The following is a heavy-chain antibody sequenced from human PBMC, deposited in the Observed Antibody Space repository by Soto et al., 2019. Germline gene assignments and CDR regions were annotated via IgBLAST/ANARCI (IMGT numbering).Heavy chain of an antibody. J-gene: IGHJ4*02. Sequence: ASVKVSCKASGGTFSSYAISWVRQAPGQGLEWMGGIIPIFGTANYAQKFQGGVTITADESTSTAYMELSSLRSEDTAVYYCARGSVLRFLEWLLDYWGQGTLVTVPS. CDR2: IIPIFGTA. V-gene: IGHV1-69*13. CDR1: GGTFSSYA. CDR3: ARGSVLRFLEWLLDY. D-gene: IGHD3-3*01.